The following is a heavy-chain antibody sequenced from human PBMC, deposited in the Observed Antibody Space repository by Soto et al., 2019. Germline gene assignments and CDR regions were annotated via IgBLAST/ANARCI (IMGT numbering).Heavy chain of an antibody. V-gene: IGHV1-18*01. CDR2: ISAYNGNT. CDR1: GYTFTSYG. Sequence: ASVKVSCKASGYTFTSYGISWVRLAPGQGLEWMGWISAYNGNTTYAQKLQGRVTMTTDTATSTAYMELRSLRSDDTAVYYCARVRVEKNGDWGGEYYYYYYYMDVWGKGTTVTVSS. D-gene: IGHD4-17*01. J-gene: IGHJ6*03. CDR3: ARVRVEKNGDWGGEYYYYYYYMDV.